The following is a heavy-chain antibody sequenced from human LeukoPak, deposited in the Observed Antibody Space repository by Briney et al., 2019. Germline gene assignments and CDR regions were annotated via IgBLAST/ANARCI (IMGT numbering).Heavy chain of an antibody. D-gene: IGHD3-22*01. Sequence: TSEPLSLTCTVSGGSISSYSWSWIRQPAGKGLEWIGYIYYSGSTNYNPSLKRRVTISVDTSKNQFSLKLSSVTAADTAVYYCARARLWGSSGYYLYAFDIWGQGTMVTVSS. CDR1: GGSISSYS. CDR3: ARARLWGSSGYYLYAFDI. V-gene: IGHV4-59*01. CDR2: IYYSGST. J-gene: IGHJ3*02.